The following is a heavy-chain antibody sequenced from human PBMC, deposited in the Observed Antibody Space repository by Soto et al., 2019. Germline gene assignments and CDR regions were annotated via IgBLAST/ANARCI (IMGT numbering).Heavy chain of an antibody. CDR2: MNPNSGNT. D-gene: IGHD7-27*01. Sequence: ASVKVSCKASGYTFTSYDINWVRQATGQGLEWMGWMNPNSGNTGYAPKFQGRVTITRDTSASTAYMELSSLRSEDTAVYYCAREFELGDLDYWGQGTLVTVSS. J-gene: IGHJ4*02. V-gene: IGHV1-8*01. CDR3: AREFELGDLDY. CDR1: GYTFTSYD.